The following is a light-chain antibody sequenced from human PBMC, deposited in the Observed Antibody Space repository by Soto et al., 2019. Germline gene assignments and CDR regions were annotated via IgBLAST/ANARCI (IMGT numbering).Light chain of an antibody. J-gene: IGKJ5*01. CDR1: QSVSSY. CDR3: QQRSNWPIT. CDR2: DAS. V-gene: IGKV3-11*01. Sequence: EIVCTQSPDTLSLSPGDRSPPSGRASQSVSSYLAWYQQKPGQAPRLLIDDASNRATGIPARFSGSGSGTDFTLTISSLEPEDFAVYYCQQRSNWPITFGQGTRLEIK.